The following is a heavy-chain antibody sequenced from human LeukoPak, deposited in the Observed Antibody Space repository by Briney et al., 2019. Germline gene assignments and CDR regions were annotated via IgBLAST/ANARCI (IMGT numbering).Heavy chain of an antibody. D-gene: IGHD3-10*01. V-gene: IGHV3-7*01. CDR1: GFTFSNYW. CDR3: ALNMVGGQIFDF. J-gene: IGHJ4*02. CDR2: IKRDESEQ. Sequence: GGSLRLSCAASGFTFSNYWMSWVRQAPGKGLEWVADIKRDESEQHYVDSVKGRFTISRDNAKNSLYLQMNSLRAEDTAVYYCALNMVGGQIFDFWGQGTLVTVSS.